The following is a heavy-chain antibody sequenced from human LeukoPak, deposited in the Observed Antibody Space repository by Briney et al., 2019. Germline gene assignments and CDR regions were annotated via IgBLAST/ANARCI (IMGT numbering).Heavy chain of an antibody. CDR1: GGTFSSYA. CDR2: IIPIFGTA. Sequence: GPSVKVSCKASGGTFSSYAISWVRQAPGQGLEWMGGIIPIFGTANYAQKFQGRVTITADESTSTAYMELSSLRSEDTAVYYCAGSVAAADYYFDYWGQGTLVTVSS. D-gene: IGHD6-13*01. CDR3: AGSVAAADYYFDY. V-gene: IGHV1-69*01. J-gene: IGHJ4*02.